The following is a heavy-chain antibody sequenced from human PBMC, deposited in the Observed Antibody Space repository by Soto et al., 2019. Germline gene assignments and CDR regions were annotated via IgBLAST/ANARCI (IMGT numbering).Heavy chain of an antibody. V-gene: IGHV3-13*01. CDR1: GFTFSSYD. CDR3: ARGSFVFVEPKYAFDI. J-gene: IGHJ3*02. CDR2: IGTAGDT. Sequence: EVQLVESGGGLVQPGGSLRLSCAASGFTFSSYDMHWVRQATGKGLEWVSAIGTAGDTYYPGSVKGRFTISRENAKNSLYLQMNRLRAGDTAVYYCARGSFVFVEPKYAFDIWGQGTMVTVSS. D-gene: IGHD3-10*02.